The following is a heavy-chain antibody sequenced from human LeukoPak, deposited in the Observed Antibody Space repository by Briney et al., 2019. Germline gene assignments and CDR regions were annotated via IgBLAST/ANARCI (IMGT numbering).Heavy chain of an antibody. CDR3: AKDQEVYYYGSGSYFDY. CDR2: ISGSGGST. Sequence: GGSLRLSCAAFGFTFSSYAMSWVRQAPGKGLEWVSAISGSGGSTYYADSVKGRFTISRDNSKNTLYLQMNSLRAEDTAVYYCAKDQEVYYYGSGSYFDYWGQGTLVTVPS. V-gene: IGHV3-23*01. CDR1: GFTFSSYA. J-gene: IGHJ4*02. D-gene: IGHD3-10*01.